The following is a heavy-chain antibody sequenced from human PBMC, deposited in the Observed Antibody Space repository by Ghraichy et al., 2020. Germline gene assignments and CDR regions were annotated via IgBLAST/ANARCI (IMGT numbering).Heavy chain of an antibody. D-gene: IGHD6-19*01. J-gene: IGHJ4*02. CDR1: GFTFSSYA. CDR2: ISGSGGST. V-gene: IGHV3-23*01. CDR3: AKDRKAVAGTQAWAADYYFDY. Sequence: GGSLRLSCAASGFTFSSYAMSWVRQAPGKGLEWVSAISGSGGSTYYADSVKGRFTISRDNSKNTLYLQMNSLRAEDTAVYYCAKDRKAVAGTQAWAADYYFDYWGQGTLVTVSS.